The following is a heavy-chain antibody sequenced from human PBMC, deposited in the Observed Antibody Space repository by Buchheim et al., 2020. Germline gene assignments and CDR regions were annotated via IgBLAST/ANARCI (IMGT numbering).Heavy chain of an antibody. CDR3: ARALSMIVVGTHDAFDI. J-gene: IGHJ3*02. V-gene: IGHV4-39*07. Sequence: QLQLQESGPGLVKPSETLSLTCTVSGGSISSSSYYWGWIRQPPGKGLEWIGSIYYSGSTYYNPSLKSRVTISVDTSKNQVSLKLSSVTAADTAVYYCARALSMIVVGTHDAFDIWGQGT. D-gene: IGHD3-22*01. CDR1: GGSISSSSYY. CDR2: IYYSGST.